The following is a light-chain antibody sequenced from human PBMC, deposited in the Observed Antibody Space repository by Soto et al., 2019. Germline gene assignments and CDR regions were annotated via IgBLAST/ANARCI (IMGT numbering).Light chain of an antibody. CDR3: QKFNTAPLT. CDR1: QDISFY. Sequence: DIQMTQSPSSLSASVGDRVTITCRASQDISFYLAWYQQKPGKVPKLLIYSASTLQSGAPSRFSRSGSGTYFPLPISSLQTEDVATYYCQKFNTAPLTFGQGTRLEIK. CDR2: SAS. J-gene: IGKJ5*01. V-gene: IGKV1-27*01.